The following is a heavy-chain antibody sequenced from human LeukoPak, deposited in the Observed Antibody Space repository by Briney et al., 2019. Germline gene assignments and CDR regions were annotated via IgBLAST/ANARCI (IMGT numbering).Heavy chain of an antibody. D-gene: IGHD3-22*01. J-gene: IGHJ4*02. Sequence: GRSLRLSCAASGFTFSRYAIHWVRQAPGKGLEWVAVISYDGSNKDYADSVKGRFTISRDNSKNTLYLQMNSLRPEDTAVYYCARSWASSGYYVDYWGQGTLVTVSS. CDR3: ARSWASSGYYVDY. CDR2: ISYDGSNK. CDR1: GFTFSRYA. V-gene: IGHV3-30-3*01.